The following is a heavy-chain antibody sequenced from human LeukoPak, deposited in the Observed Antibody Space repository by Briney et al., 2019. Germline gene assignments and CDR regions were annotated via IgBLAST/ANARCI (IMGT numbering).Heavy chain of an antibody. J-gene: IGHJ4*02. CDR3: ARDQVKGYCDY. CDR2: IYYSGST. CDR1: GGSISSYY. V-gene: IGHV4-59*01. D-gene: IGHD2-21*01. Sequence: TPSAPLSLTCTFSGGSISSYYWSCLRQPPGKGLEWIGYIYYSGSTNYNRSLKSRVTISVDTSKNQFSLKLSSVTAADTAGYYCARDQVKGYCDYWGQGTLVSVSS.